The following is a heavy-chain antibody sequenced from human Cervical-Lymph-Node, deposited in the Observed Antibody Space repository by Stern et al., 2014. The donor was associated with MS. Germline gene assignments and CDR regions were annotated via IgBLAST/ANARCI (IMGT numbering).Heavy chain of an antibody. D-gene: IGHD2/OR15-2a*01. CDR3: ARANNYYGMDV. CDR1: GFSFSTYP. V-gene: IGHV3-30*04. J-gene: IGHJ6*02. CDR2: ISYDGDNK. Sequence: VQLVESGGGVVQPGRSLRLSCAASGFSFSTYPMHWVRQAPGKGLDGEAFISYDGDNKSYAESVKGRFTISRGNYKNMLYLQINSLRADDTAVYYCARANNYYGMDVWGQGTTVTVSS.